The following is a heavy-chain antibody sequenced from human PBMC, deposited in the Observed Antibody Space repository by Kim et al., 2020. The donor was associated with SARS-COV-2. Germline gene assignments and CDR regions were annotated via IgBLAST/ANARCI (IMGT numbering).Heavy chain of an antibody. CDR3: ARRISGWGHFEQ. Sequence: GGSLRFSCAASGFSFSSYAMNWVRQAPGKGLEWLSTIGETGSHIYYADAVRGRFVISRDNSKNTVYLHMNILRAEDTAVYYCARRISGWGHFEQWGQGTLVTVST. CDR1: GFSFSSYA. CDR2: IGETGSHI. V-gene: IGHV3-23*01. J-gene: IGHJ4*02. D-gene: IGHD6-19*01.